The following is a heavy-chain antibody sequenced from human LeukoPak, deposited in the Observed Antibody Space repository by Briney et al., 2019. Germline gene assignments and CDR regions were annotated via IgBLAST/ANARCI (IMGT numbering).Heavy chain of an antibody. J-gene: IGHJ4*02. CDR2: IYYSGST. Sequence: PSQTLSLTCTVSGGSISSGDYYWSWIRQPPGKGLEWIGYIYYSGSTYYNPSLKSRVTISVDASKNQFSLKLSSVTAADTAVYYCARGGRGGYYDSSGYYYYWGQGTLVTVSS. V-gene: IGHV4-30-4*08. D-gene: IGHD3-22*01. CDR1: GGSISSGDYY. CDR3: ARGGRGGYYDSSGYYYY.